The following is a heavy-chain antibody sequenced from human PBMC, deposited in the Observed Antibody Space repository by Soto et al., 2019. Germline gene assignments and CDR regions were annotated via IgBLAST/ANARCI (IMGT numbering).Heavy chain of an antibody. D-gene: IGHD3-10*01. CDR2: ISAYNGNT. J-gene: IGHJ4*01. Sequence: VASVKFSCKASGYTFISYAISWVGQAPGQVVECMVWISAYNGNTKYXXELQGRGXXATDTSTRPAXMEVRSLRSDDTAVYYCARAWLGDFVYYXDYXXQ. CDR3: ARAWLGDFVYYXDY. CDR1: GYTFISYA. V-gene: IGHV1-18*01.